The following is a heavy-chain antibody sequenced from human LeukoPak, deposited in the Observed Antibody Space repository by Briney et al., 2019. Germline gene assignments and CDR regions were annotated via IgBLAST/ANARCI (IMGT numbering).Heavy chain of an antibody. CDR1: GFTFDDYA. J-gene: IGHJ4*02. V-gene: IGHV3-9*01. CDR3: AKDSKPLTYYYDSSGGSDY. CDR2: ISWNSGSI. Sequence: PGGSLRLSCAASGFTFDDYAMHWVRQAPRKGLEWVSGISWNSGSIGYADSVKGRFTISRDNAKNSLYLQMNSLRAEDTALYYCAKDSKPLTYYYDSSGGSDYWGQGTLVTVSS. D-gene: IGHD3-22*01.